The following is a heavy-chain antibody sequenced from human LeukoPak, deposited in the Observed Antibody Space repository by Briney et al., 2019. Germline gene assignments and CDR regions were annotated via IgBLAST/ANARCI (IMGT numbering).Heavy chain of an antibody. Sequence: GGSLRLSCAASGFTFSNSAMSWVRQAPGKGLEWVSAISGSGGSTYYADSVKGRFTISRDNSKNTLYLQMNSLRAEDTAVYYCAKLYRYCSSTSCPNAFDIWGQGTMVTVSS. CDR3: AKLYRYCSSTSCPNAFDI. V-gene: IGHV3-23*01. J-gene: IGHJ3*02. D-gene: IGHD2-2*01. CDR2: ISGSGGST. CDR1: GFTFSNSA.